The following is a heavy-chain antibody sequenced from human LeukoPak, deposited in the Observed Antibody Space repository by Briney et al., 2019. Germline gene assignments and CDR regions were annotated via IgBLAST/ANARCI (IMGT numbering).Heavy chain of an antibody. CDR1: GYSFTNYG. D-gene: IGHD2-21*02. CDR3: ARSSVVVVTAIAYF. CDR2: ISANNGNT. V-gene: IGHV1-18*01. J-gene: IGHJ4*02. Sequence: ASVKVSCTASGYSFTNYGISWVRQAPGKGLEWMGWISANNGNTNYAQKLKGRVTMTTDTSTSTAYMELSSLRPDDTAVYYCARSSVVVVTAIAYFWGQGTRVTVSS.